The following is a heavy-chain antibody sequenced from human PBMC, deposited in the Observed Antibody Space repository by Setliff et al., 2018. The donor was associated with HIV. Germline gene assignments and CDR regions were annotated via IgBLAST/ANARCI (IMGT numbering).Heavy chain of an antibody. V-gene: IGHV4-38-2*02. CDR2: IYHRGNT. D-gene: IGHD5-18*01. J-gene: IGHJ4*02. CDR3: ARDRSSGGYTYGLIDY. CDR1: GYSISSGYY. Sequence: SETLSLTCAVSGYSISSGYYWGWIRQPPGKGLEWIGSIYHRGNTYYNPSLKSRVTISFDTSKNQFSLKVSSVTAADTAVYYCARDRSSGGYTYGLIDYWGQGRLGTVSS.